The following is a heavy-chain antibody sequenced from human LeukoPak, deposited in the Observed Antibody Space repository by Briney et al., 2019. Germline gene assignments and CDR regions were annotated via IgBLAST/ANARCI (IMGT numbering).Heavy chain of an antibody. D-gene: IGHD6-19*01. CDR2: INPNSGGT. Sequence: ASVKVSCKVSGYTLTELSMHWVRQAPGQGLEWMGWINPNSGGTNYAQKFQGRVTMTRDTSISTAYMELSRLRSDDTAVYYCARDSPIAVAIYWGQGTLVTVSS. V-gene: IGHV1-2*02. J-gene: IGHJ4*02. CDR1: GYTLTELS. CDR3: ARDSPIAVAIY.